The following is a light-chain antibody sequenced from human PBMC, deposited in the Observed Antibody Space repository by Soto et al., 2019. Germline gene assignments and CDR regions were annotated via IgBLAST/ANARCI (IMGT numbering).Light chain of an antibody. CDR2: DAS. V-gene: IGKV3-15*01. CDR3: QQYNNWPLT. Sequence: EFVFTQSPGTLSLSPGARATLSCRASQTVRNNYLAWYQQKHGQAPRLLIYDASIRATDMAARFSGSGSGTELTITISSLQPEDSAVYDCQQYNNWPLTFGGGTKVDIK. CDR1: QTVRNN. J-gene: IGKJ4*01.